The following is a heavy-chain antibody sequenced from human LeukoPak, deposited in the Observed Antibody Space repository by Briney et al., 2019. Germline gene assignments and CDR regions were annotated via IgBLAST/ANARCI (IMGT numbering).Heavy chain of an antibody. D-gene: IGHD3-22*01. Sequence: GGSLRLSCAASGFVFSSYGIHWVSQASGKGLEWVSFIRFDGTTQYYADSVKGRFTISRDNSKFTVHLLMTSLRPEDTAVYYCSKESNYDSSGYFNWGQGTLVTVSS. CDR3: SKESNYDSSGYFN. CDR2: IRFDGTTQ. V-gene: IGHV3-30*02. J-gene: IGHJ4*02. CDR1: GFVFSSYG.